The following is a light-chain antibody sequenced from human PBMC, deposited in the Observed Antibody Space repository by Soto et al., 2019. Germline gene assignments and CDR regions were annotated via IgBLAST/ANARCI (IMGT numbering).Light chain of an antibody. V-gene: IGKV1-27*01. CDR1: QGISNF. J-gene: IGKJ1*01. CDR2: AAS. CDR3: QKYNSAPWT. Sequence: DIQMTQSPSSLSASVGDRVTITCRASQGISNFLAWYQQRPGKVPKLLIYAASVLQSGVPSRFSGSGSGKDFTLTISSLQPEDVATYYCQKYNSAPWTFGQGTKVEIK.